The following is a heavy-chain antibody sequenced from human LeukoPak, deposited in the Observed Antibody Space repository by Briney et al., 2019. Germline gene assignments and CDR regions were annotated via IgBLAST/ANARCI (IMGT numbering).Heavy chain of an antibody. CDR1: GGSINGYY. Sequence: SETLSLTCTVSGGSINGYYWSWIRQPAGKGLEWIGRIYNSESINYNPSLKSRVTMSIDTSKSQFSLKLNSVTAADTAVYYCTRDRSSSYTRDWFDPWGQGALVTVSS. V-gene: IGHV4-4*07. D-gene: IGHD6-13*01. J-gene: IGHJ5*02. CDR3: TRDRSSSYTRDWFDP. CDR2: IYNSESI.